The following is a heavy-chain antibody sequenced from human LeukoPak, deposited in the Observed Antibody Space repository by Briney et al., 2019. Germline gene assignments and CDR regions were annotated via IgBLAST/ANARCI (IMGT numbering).Heavy chain of an antibody. CDR1: GGSISSSSYY. Sequence: PSETLSLTCTVSGGSISSSSYYWGWIRQPPGKGLEWIGSIYYSGSTYYNLSLKSRVTIFVDTSKNQFSLKLSSVTAADTAVYYCARSHCSRTSCYTNWFDSWGQGTLVTVSS. CDR3: ARSHCSRTSCYTNWFDS. V-gene: IGHV4-39*01. J-gene: IGHJ5*01. D-gene: IGHD2-2*02. CDR2: IYYSGST.